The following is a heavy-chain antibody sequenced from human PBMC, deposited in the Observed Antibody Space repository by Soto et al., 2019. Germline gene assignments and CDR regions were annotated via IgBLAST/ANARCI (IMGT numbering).Heavy chain of an antibody. Sequence: EVQLLESGGRLVQPGGSLRLSCVASGFIFSTDALDWVRQAPGKGLEWVSGISGSGDNTYYSDSVKGRFTISRDNSKNTLYLQMNNVKVEDTAVYYCAKSPRRGYEPPCDYWGQGTLVTVSS. J-gene: IGHJ4*02. CDR1: GFIFSTDA. D-gene: IGHD2-2*01. CDR2: ISGSGDNT. CDR3: AKSPRRGYEPPCDY. V-gene: IGHV3-23*01.